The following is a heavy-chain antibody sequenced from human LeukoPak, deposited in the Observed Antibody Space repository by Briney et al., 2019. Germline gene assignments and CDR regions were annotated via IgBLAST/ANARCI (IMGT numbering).Heavy chain of an antibody. CDR1: GFTFSSYW. V-gene: IGHV3-7*01. D-gene: IGHD3-10*01. CDR3: AREKNVLLWFGELLSYGMDV. J-gene: IGHJ6*02. CDR2: IKQDGSEK. Sequence: PGGSLRLSCAASGFTFSSYWMSWVRQAPGKGLGWVANIKQDGSEKYYVDSVKGRFTISRDNAKNSLYLQMNSLRAEDTAVYYCAREKNVLLWFGELLSYGMDVWGQGTTVTVSS.